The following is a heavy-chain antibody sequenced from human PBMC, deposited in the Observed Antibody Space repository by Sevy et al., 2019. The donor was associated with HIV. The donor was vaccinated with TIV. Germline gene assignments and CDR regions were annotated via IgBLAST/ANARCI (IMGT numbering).Heavy chain of an antibody. J-gene: IGHJ4*02. CDR2: IYPNSGDT. CDR1: GYTFAAYY. Sequence: ASVKVFCKTSGYTFAAYYIDWVRQAPGQGLEWLGWIYPNSGDTSYAQKFQGRVTVTRVTSISTVYMELSRLRSDDTVVYYCARGKREEWLLYFDYWGQGTLVTVSS. CDR3: ARGKREEWLLYFDY. D-gene: IGHD3-3*01. V-gene: IGHV1-2*02.